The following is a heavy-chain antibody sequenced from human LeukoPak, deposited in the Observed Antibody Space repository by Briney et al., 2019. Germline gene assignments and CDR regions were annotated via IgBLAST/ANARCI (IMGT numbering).Heavy chain of an antibody. CDR2: MNPNSGNT. D-gene: IGHD3-10*01. J-gene: IGHJ2*01. V-gene: IGHV1-8*01. Sequence: ASVKVSCKASGYTFTSYDINWVRQATGQGLEWMGWMNPNSGNTGYAQKFQGRVTMTRNTSISTAYMELSSLRSEDTAVYYCARGYYGSGSYYARYFDLWVVAPWSLSPQ. CDR3: ARGYYGSGSYYARYFDL. CDR1: GYTFTSYD.